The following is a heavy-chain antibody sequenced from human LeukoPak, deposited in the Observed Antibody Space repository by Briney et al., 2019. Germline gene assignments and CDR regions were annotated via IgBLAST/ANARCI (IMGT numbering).Heavy chain of an antibody. D-gene: IGHD6-13*01. J-gene: IGHJ4*02. CDR2: ISKDGSEK. CDR1: GFSFSIYA. CDR3: ARVAAPRSNDY. Sequence: GGSLRLSCAASGFSFSIYAMHWVRQAPGKGLDWVAVISKDGSEKYYPDSVKGRFTISRDNSKNTLYLQMNSLRAEDTAVYYCARVAAPRSNDYWGQGTLVTVSS. V-gene: IGHV3-30-3*01.